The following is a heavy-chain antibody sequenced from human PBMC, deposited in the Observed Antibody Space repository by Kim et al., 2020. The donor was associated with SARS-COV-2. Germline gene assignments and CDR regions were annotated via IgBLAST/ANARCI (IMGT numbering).Heavy chain of an antibody. J-gene: IGHJ6*02. CDR1: GFTFSSYA. V-gene: IGHV3-23*01. Sequence: GGSLRLSCAASGFTFSSYAMSWVRQAPGKGLECVSAISGSGGSTYYADSVKGRFTISRDNSKNTLYLQMNSLRAEDTAVYYCAKDYSGVRGVMDVWGQGTTVTVSS. D-gene: IGHD3-10*01. CDR2: ISGSGGST. CDR3: AKDYSGVRGVMDV.